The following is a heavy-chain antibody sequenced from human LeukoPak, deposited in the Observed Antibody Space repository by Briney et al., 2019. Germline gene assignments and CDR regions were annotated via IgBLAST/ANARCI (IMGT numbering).Heavy chain of an antibody. CDR1: GFIFDDYA. CDR3: AKDGGDYVLDY. D-gene: IGHD3-10*02. CDR2: ISWNSGSM. J-gene: IGHJ4*02. Sequence: GTSLRLSCAASGFIFDDYAVHWVRQAPGKGLEWVSVISWNSGSMEYADSVKGRFTISRDNAKNSLYLQMNSLRAEDTALYYCAKDGGDYVLDYWGQGTLVTVSS. V-gene: IGHV3-9*01.